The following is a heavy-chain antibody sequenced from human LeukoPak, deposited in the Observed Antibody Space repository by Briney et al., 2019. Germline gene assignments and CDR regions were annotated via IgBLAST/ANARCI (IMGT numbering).Heavy chain of an antibody. Sequence: GASVKVSCKASGYTFTSYAMHWVRQAPGQRLEWMGWISVYNGNTNYAQKFQGRVTVTRDTSISTAYMELSRLRSDDTAVYYCARDQALNIIVGVIVGAFDIWGQGTVVTVSS. CDR3: ARDQALNIIVGVIVGAFDI. V-gene: IGHV1-3*01. J-gene: IGHJ3*02. CDR2: ISVYNGNT. CDR1: GYTFTSYA. D-gene: IGHD3-16*02.